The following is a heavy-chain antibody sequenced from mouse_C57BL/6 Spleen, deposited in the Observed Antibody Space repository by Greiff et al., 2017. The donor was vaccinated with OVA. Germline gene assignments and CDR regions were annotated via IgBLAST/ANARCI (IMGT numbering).Heavy chain of an antibody. CDR1: GYSFTGYY. CDR2: INPSTGGT. CDR3: AREVASYYYAMDY. J-gene: IGHJ4*01. V-gene: IGHV1-42*01. Sequence: VQLQQSGPELVKPGASVKISCKASGYSFTGYYMNWVKQSPEKSLEWIGEINPSTGGTTYNQKVKAKATLTVDKSSSTAYMQLKSLTSEDSAVYYCAREVASYYYAMDYWGQGTSVTVSS. D-gene: IGHD6-1*01.